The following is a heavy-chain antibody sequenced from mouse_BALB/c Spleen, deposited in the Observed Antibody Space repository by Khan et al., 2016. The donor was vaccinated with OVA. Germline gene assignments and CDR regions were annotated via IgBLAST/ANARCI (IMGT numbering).Heavy chain of an antibody. CDR2: IFPGTGTT. CDR1: GYTFTSYW. V-gene: IGHV1S132*01. Sequence: QVQLKQSGAELVKPGASVKLSCKTSGYTFTSYWMQWVKQRPGQGLRWIGQIFPGTGTTYYNDNFKGKFTLTVDTSSSTAYMQLSSLTSEDSAVYYCARGEFGNYECVFWGQGTLVTVSP. D-gene: IGHD2-10*02. J-gene: IGHJ3*01. CDR3: ARGEFGNYECVF.